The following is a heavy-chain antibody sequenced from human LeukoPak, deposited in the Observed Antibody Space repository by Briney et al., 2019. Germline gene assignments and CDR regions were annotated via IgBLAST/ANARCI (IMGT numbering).Heavy chain of an antibody. V-gene: IGHV6-1*01. CDR1: GDSVFSYSAA. Sequence: SQTLSLTCGISGDSVFSYSAAWNWLRQSPSRGLEWRGRKYWRSKWYNGYVLSVKSRITTNPDTSTSQFSLQLNSVTPEDTAVYYCARSFNGDLDYWGQGTLVTVSS. CDR3: ARSFNGDLDY. CDR2: KYWRSKWYN. D-gene: IGHD3-10*01. J-gene: IGHJ4*02.